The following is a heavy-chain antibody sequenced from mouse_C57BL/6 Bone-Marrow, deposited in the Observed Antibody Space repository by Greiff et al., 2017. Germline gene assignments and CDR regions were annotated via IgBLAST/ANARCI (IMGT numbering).Heavy chain of an antibody. Sequence: QVQLQQPGAELVKPGASVKLSCKASGYTFTSYWMHWVKQRPGQGLEWIGMIHPNSGSTNYKEKFKSKATLTVDKSSSTAYMQLSSLTSEDSAVYYCARGAYWYVDVWGTGTTVTVSS. CDR1: GYTFTSYW. CDR2: IHPNSGST. J-gene: IGHJ1*03. V-gene: IGHV1-64*01. CDR3: ARGAYWYVDV.